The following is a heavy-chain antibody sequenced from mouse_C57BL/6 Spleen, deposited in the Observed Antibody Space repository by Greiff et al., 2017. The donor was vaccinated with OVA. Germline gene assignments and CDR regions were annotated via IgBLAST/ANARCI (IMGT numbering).Heavy chain of an antibody. CDR3: ARSNYGSFYYVDY. D-gene: IGHD1-1*01. CDR2: INPSNGGT. J-gene: IGHJ2*01. V-gene: IGHV1-53*01. Sequence: VQLQQSGTELVKPGASVKLSCKASGYTFTSYWMHWVQQRPGQGLEWIGNINPSNGGTNYHGKFKSKATLTVDKSSSTAYMQLSSLTSEDSAVYYCARSNYGSFYYVDYWGQGTTLTVSS. CDR1: GYTFTSYW.